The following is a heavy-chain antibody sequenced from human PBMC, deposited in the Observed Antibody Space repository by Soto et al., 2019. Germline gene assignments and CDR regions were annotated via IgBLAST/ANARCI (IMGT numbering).Heavy chain of an antibody. Sequence: EVQLVESGGGLVQPGGSLRLSCAASGFTFSSYWMHWVRQAPGKGLVWVSRINSDGSSTSYADSVKGRFTISRDNAKNTLYLQMNSLRAEDTAVYYCARDLHDRSQLLSQTPSEGWFDPWGQGTLVTVSS. D-gene: IGHD2-2*01. CDR3: ARDLHDRSQLLSQTPSEGWFDP. CDR1: GFTFSSYW. J-gene: IGHJ5*02. V-gene: IGHV3-74*01. CDR2: INSDGSST.